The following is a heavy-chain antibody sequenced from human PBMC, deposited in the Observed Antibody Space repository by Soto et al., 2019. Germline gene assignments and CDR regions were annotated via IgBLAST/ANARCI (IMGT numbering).Heavy chain of an antibody. CDR2: ISSSSSYI. CDR1: GFTFSSYS. CDR3: ARDDNWNYVGWFDP. D-gene: IGHD1-7*01. Sequence: GGSLRLSCAASGFTFSSYSTNWVRQAPGKGLEWVSSISSSSSYIYYADSVKGRFTISRDNAKNSLYLQMNSLRAEDTAVYYCARDDNWNYVGWFDPWGQGTLVTVSS. V-gene: IGHV3-21*01. J-gene: IGHJ5*02.